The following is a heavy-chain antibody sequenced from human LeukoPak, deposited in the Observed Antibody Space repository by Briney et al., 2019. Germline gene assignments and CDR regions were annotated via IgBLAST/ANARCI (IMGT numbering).Heavy chain of an antibody. J-gene: IGHJ5*02. Sequence: ASVKVSCKASGYTFTSYDINWVRQATGQGLEWMGWMNPNSGNTGYAQKFQGRVTMTRNTSISTAYMELSSLRSEDTAVYYCARALPNYYGSGREIDPWGQGTLVTVSS. CDR2: MNPNSGNT. V-gene: IGHV1-8*01. CDR3: ARALPNYYGSGREIDP. CDR1: GYTFTSYD. D-gene: IGHD3-10*01.